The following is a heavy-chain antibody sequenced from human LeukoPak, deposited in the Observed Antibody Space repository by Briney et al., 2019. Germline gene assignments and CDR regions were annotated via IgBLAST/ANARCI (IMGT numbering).Heavy chain of an antibody. Sequence: ASVKVSCKASGYTFTSYGISWVRQAPGQGLEWMGWISAYNGNTNYAHKPQGRVTMTTDTSTNTAYMELRNLISDDTAVYYCARDRYYYASGSLPTGFDYWGQGTLVTVSS. CDR1: GYTFTSYG. V-gene: IGHV1-18*01. CDR2: ISAYNGNT. CDR3: ARDRYYYASGSLPTGFDY. D-gene: IGHD3-10*01. J-gene: IGHJ4*02.